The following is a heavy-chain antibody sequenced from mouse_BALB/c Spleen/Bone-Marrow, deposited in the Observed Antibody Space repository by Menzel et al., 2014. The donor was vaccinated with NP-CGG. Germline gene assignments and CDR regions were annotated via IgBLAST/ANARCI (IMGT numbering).Heavy chain of an antibody. D-gene: IGHD1-1*01. CDR2: ISSGSSTI. V-gene: IGHV5-17*02. CDR1: GFTFSSFG. J-gene: IGHJ2*01. CDR3: ASSPYGYFDY. Sequence: EVMLVESGGGLVQPGGSRKLSCAASGFTFSSFGMHWVRQAPEKGLEWVAYISSGSSTIYYADTVKGRFTISRDNPKNTLFLQMTSLRSEDTAMHYCASSPYGYFDYWGQGTTLTVSS.